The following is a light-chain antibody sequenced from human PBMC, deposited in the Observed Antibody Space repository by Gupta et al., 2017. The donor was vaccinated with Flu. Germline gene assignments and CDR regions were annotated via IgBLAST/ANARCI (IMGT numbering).Light chain of an antibody. Sequence: SYELTQPLSVSVALGQTATITCGGKNFGSYNVNWYQQKPGQAPVLVIYRDNSRPSGIPERLSGSSSGNTATLTIRRAQVGDEADYFCQVWASGTVVFGGGTKLTVV. CDR2: RDN. V-gene: IGLV3-9*01. CDR1: NFGSYN. CDR3: QVWASGTVV. J-gene: IGLJ2*01.